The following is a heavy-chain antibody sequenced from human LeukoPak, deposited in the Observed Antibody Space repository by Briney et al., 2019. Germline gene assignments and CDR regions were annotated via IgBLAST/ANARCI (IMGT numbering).Heavy chain of an antibody. D-gene: IGHD3-22*01. Sequence: SETLSLTCAVYGGSFSGYYWSWIRQPPGKGLEWIGEINHSGSTNYNPSLKSRVTISVDTSKNQFSLKLSSVTAADTAVYYCARVGGSGYYSLDYWGQGTLVTVSS. CDR2: INHSGST. J-gene: IGHJ4*02. CDR3: ARVGGSGYYSLDY. V-gene: IGHV4-34*01. CDR1: GGSFSGYY.